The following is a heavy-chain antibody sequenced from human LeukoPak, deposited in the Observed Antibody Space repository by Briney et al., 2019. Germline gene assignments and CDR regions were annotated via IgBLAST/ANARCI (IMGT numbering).Heavy chain of an antibody. D-gene: IGHD6-13*01. CDR3: ARDRGSSSPYYYFGMDV. V-gene: IGHV3-53*04. Sequence: GGSLRLSCAASGFIVSSNYMSWVRQAPGKGLEWVSVIYSGGSTYYADSVKGRFTISRHNSKNTLYLQMNSLRAEDTAVYYCARDRGSSSPYYYFGMDVWGQGTTVTVSS. CDR1: GFIVSSNY. CDR2: IYSGGST. J-gene: IGHJ6*02.